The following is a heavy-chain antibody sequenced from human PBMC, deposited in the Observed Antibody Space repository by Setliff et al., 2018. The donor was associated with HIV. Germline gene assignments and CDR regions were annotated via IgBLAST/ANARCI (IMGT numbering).Heavy chain of an antibody. CDR2: TSVSGSA. CDR1: GGSISSEDYY. J-gene: IGHJ3*02. V-gene: IGHV4-61*02. Sequence: LSLTCTVSGGSISSEDYYWTWIRQPAGKTLEWIGRTSVSGSATYNPSLKSRVTISIATSKGQFSLRLHSVTAADTAVYYCARVPVAGTARGVFDIWGQGTMVTVSS. D-gene: IGHD6-19*01. CDR3: ARVPVAGTARGVFDI.